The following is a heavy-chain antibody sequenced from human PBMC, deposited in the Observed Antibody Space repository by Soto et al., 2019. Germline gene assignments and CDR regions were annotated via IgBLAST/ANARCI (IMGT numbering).Heavy chain of an antibody. Sequence: GASVKVSCKASGYTFTSYGISWVRQAPGQGLEWMGWISAYNGNTNYAQKLQGRVTMTTDTSTSTAYMELRSLRAGDTAVYYCARALPAYYYGSGSPLNGAFDIWGQGTMVTVSS. CDR1: GYTFTSYG. V-gene: IGHV1-18*01. CDR3: ARALPAYYYGSGSPLNGAFDI. D-gene: IGHD3-10*01. CDR2: ISAYNGNT. J-gene: IGHJ3*02.